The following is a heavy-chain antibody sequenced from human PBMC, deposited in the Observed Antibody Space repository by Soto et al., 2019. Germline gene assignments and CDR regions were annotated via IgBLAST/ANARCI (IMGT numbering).Heavy chain of an antibody. CDR2: LNVGNGDT. Sequence: QVQLVQSGAEVKKPGASVRVSCKASGYIFTRYAIHWVRQAPGQRLEWMGWLNVGNGDTGYSPKLQGRVTITRDTSASTAYMDLNSLISEDTAVYYCTRDEIVGTAWGQGTLVTVSS. D-gene: IGHD5-12*01. J-gene: IGHJ5*02. V-gene: IGHV1-3*01. CDR3: TRDEIVGTA. CDR1: GYIFTRYA.